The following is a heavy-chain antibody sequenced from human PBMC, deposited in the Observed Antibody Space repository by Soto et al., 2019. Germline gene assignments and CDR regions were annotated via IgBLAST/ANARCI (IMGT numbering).Heavy chain of an antibody. CDR3: ARTWGSKNDS. V-gene: IGHV4-59*01. Sequence: SETMYITSAVSIDTLTSYDGGWIRKPPGKGLEWIGYIYYSGSTNYNPSLKSRVTVSVDASKNQFSLKLSSVTAADTAVYYCARTWGSKNDSWCRGTLVTVS. J-gene: IGHJ4*02. CDR2: IYYSGST. CDR1: IDTLTSYD. D-gene: IGHD3-16*01.